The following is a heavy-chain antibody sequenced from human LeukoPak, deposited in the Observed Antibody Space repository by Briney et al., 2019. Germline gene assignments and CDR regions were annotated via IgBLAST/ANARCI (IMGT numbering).Heavy chain of an antibody. D-gene: IGHD4-23*01. V-gene: IGHV3-23*01. CDR3: AKEQDDYGGITFDY. Sequence: GGSLRLSCAASGFTFSSYGIHWVRQAPGKGLEWVSAISGSGGSTYYADSVKGRFTISRDNSKNTLYLQMNSLRAEDTAVYYCAKEQDDYGGITFDYWGQGTLVTVSS. CDR1: GFTFSSYG. J-gene: IGHJ4*02. CDR2: ISGSGGST.